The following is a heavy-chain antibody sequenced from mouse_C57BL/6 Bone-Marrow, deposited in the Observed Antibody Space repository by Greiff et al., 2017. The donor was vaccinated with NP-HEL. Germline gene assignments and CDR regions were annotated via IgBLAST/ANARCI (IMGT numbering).Heavy chain of an antibody. D-gene: IGHD2-4*01. V-gene: IGHV5-16*01. CDR2: INYDGSGT. Sequence: EVKLMESEGGLVQPGSSMKLSCTASGFTFSDYYMAWVRQVPEKGLEWVANINYDGSGTYYLDSLKSRFIISRDNAKNILYLQMSSLKSEDTATYYCAREGLRRGDYFDYWGQGTTLTVSS. J-gene: IGHJ2*01. CDR1: GFTFSDYY. CDR3: AREGLRRGDYFDY.